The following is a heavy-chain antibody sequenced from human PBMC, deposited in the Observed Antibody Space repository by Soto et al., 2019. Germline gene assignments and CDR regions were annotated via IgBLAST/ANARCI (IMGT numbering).Heavy chain of an antibody. CDR1: GYIFVNYG. V-gene: IGHV1-18*01. J-gene: IGHJ6*02. Sequence: QVQLVQSGDEVKKPGASVKVSCKASGYIFVNYGIAWVRQTPGQGLEWMGWISPYTGNTHSASKVQGRLTMTTDTSTSTAYMDLGSLTSDATAVYYCGMVDNYVPPTPQDVWGQGTTVTVSS. D-gene: IGHD3-16*01. CDR3: GMVDNYVPPTPQDV. CDR2: ISPYTGNT.